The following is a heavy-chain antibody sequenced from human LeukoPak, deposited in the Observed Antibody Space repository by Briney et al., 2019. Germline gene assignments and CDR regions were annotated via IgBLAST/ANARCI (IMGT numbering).Heavy chain of an antibody. Sequence: PSETLSLTCTVSAGSITNYYWSWIRQPPGKGLEWIGYIYYTGSTNYNPSLKSRVSISVDTSKNQFSLKLSSVTAADTAVYYCASNSPVYYYGMDVWGQGTTVTVSS. V-gene: IGHV4-59*08. CDR2: IYYTGST. CDR1: AGSITNYY. J-gene: IGHJ6*02. CDR3: ASNSPVYYYGMDV. D-gene: IGHD5-24*01.